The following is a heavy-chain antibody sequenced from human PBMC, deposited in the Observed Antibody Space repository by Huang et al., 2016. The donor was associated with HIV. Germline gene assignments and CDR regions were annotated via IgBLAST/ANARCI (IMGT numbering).Heavy chain of an antibody. J-gene: IGHJ6*03. Sequence: QGQLVESGGGVVQPGRSLRLSCAASGFSFSSYDMQWVRQAPGQGLDWVSFVSSDETDKYDADSVKGRFTISRDNSKDTLYLQMNSLRSEDTAVYFCLPAGHVSHYYYMDVWGKGTTVTVSS. CDR1: GFSFSSYD. CDR2: VSSDETDK. CDR3: LPAGHVSHYYYMDV. V-gene: IGHV3-30*03.